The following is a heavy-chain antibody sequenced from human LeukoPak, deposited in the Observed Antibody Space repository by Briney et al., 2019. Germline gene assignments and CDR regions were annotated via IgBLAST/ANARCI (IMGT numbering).Heavy chain of an antibody. CDR3: ARGLGAAAH. J-gene: IGHJ4*02. CDR1: GGPFSGYY. CDR2: INHSGST. V-gene: IGHV4-34*01. Sequence: PSETLSLTCAVYGGPFSGYYWSWIRQPPGKGLEWIGEINHSGSTNYNPSLKSRVTISVDTSKNQFSLKLSSVTAADTAVYYCARGLGAAAHWGQGTLVTVSS. D-gene: IGHD6-13*01.